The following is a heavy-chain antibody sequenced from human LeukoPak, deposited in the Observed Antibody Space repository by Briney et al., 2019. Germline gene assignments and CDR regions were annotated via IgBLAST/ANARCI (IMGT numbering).Heavy chain of an antibody. CDR1: GFSFHDAW. CDR3: TTDTRRVVVPK. CDR2: IKRKTDGGTT. V-gene: IGHV3-15*01. Sequence: GGSLRLSCVASGFSFHDAWMSWVGPAPGKGLEWVGRIKRKTDGGTTDYAAPVKGRFSISRDDSKTSLYLQMNNLQTEDIAVYYCTTDTRRVVVPKWGQGTLVTVSS. D-gene: IGHD2-15*01. J-gene: IGHJ4*02.